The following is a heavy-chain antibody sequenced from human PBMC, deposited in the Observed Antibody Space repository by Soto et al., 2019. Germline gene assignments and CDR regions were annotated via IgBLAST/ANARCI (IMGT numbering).Heavy chain of an antibody. J-gene: IGHJ4*02. CDR2: FSGRSGDT. Sequence: GGSLSLSCVASGFSISTHALTWVRQAPEKGLEWVSSFSGRSGDTYYAASVKGRFTISGDSSKNTVILQMNNLRADDTALYYCARDSSAWPNYFDSWGQGIQVTVSS. V-gene: IGHV3-23*01. CDR3: ARDSSAWPNYFDS. D-gene: IGHD6-19*01. CDR1: GFSISTHA.